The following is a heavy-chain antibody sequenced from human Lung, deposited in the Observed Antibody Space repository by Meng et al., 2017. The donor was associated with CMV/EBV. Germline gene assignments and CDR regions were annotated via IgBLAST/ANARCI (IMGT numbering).Heavy chain of an antibody. J-gene: IGHJ6*02. D-gene: IGHD2-2*01. CDR1: GYTFTSYG. CDR3: ARVMDCSSTSCYVLPNYYYYCMEV. Sequence: ASVKVSXKASGYTFTSYGISWVRQAPGQGLEWMGWISAYKGNTNYGQKLQGRVTMTTDTSTSTAYMELRSLRSDDTAVYYCARVMDCSSTSCYVLPNYYYYCMEVWGQGTXVTVAS. V-gene: IGHV1-18*01. CDR2: ISAYKGNT.